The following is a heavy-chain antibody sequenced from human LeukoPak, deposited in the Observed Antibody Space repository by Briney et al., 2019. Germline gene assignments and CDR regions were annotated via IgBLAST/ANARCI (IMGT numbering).Heavy chain of an antibody. Sequence: PSETLSLTCAVYGGSFSGYYWSWIRQPPGKGLEWIGEINHSGSTNYNPSLKSRVTISVDTSKNQFSLNLNFVTAADTALYYCARGDGSGSGRWFDPWGQGTLITVSS. CDR1: GGSFSGYY. J-gene: IGHJ5*02. D-gene: IGHD3-10*01. V-gene: IGHV4-34*01. CDR3: ARGDGSGSGRWFDP. CDR2: INHSGST.